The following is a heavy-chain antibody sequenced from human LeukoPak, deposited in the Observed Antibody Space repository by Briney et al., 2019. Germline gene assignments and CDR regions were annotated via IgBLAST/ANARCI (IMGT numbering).Heavy chain of an antibody. Sequence: GGSLRLSCAASRFTFSNYWMSWVRQAPGKGLEWVSSISSNRNNIYYADSVKGRFTISRDNAKNSLYLQMNTLRAEDTAVYYCARDRSPGYFDYWGQGTLVTVSS. CDR1: RFTFSNYW. CDR3: ARDRSPGYFDY. CDR2: ISSNRNNI. J-gene: IGHJ4*02. V-gene: IGHV3-21*01.